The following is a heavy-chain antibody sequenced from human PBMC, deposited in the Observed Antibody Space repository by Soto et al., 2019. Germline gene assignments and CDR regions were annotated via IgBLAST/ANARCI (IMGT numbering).Heavy chain of an antibody. V-gene: IGHV1-2*02. CDR3: AKEHRFCSGGSCAIDF. J-gene: IGHJ4*02. CDR2: FNPNTGAT. Sequence: QVQLVQSGAEMKKPGASVKVSCKASGYTFTVSYIHWMRQAPGQGFEWMGWFNPNTGATHYAQKFQGRVTMTRDTSISTAYIELSRLRSYDTAVYYCAKEHRFCSGGSCAIDFWGQGTLVTVSS. D-gene: IGHD2-15*01. CDR1: GYTFTVSY.